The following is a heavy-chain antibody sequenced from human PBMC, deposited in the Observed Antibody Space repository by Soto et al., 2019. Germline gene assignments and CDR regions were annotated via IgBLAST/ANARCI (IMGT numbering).Heavy chain of an antibody. V-gene: IGHV3-30*03. D-gene: IGHD1-26*01. Sequence: GGSLRLSCAASGFTFSSYGMHWVRQAPGKGLEWVAVISYDGSSKYYADSVKGRFTISRDSSKNTLYLQMNSLRAEDTAVYYCARTLGQHSRSYYFEYWGKGTLVTVSS. CDR3: ARTLGQHSRSYYFEY. CDR1: GFTFSSYG. CDR2: ISYDGSSK. J-gene: IGHJ4*02.